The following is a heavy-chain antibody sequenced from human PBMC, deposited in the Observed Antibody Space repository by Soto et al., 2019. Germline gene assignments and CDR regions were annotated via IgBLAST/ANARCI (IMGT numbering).Heavy chain of an antibody. J-gene: IGHJ6*02. V-gene: IGHV3-53*01. CDR1: GFTVSSNY. CDR2: IYSGGST. Sequence: PGGSLRLSCAASGFTVSSNYMSWVRQAPGKGLEWVSVIYSGGSTYYADSVKGRFTISRDNSKNTLYLQMNSLRAEDTAVYYCARGHNYYYYYGMAVWGQGTRVTVSS. CDR3: ARGHNYYYYYGMAV. D-gene: IGHD1-20*01.